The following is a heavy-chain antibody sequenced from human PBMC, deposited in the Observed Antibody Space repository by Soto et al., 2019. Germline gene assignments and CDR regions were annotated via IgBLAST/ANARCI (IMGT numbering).Heavy chain of an antibody. CDR1: GFTFTSYA. J-gene: IGHJ4*02. V-gene: IGHV3-23*01. CDR3: AFSYHCNY. D-gene: IGHD2-2*01. CDR2: ISRSGDNT. Sequence: EVQLLDSGGGLVQPGGSLRLSCAASGFTFTSYAMSWVRQAPDKGLEWVSSISRSGDNTYYADSVKGRFTISRDDSKNTLYLQMNSLRAEDTAVYYCAFSYHCNYCGQGNLVTVSS.